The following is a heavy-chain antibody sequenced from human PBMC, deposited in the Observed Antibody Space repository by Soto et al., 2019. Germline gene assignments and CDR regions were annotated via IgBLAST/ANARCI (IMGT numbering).Heavy chain of an antibody. Sequence: ASVKVSCKASGGTFSSYAISWVRQAPGQGLEWMGGIIPIFGTANYAQKFQGRVTITADESTSTAYMELSSLRSEDTAVYYCARDRRLWGEGYGSGSYYPYYFDYWGQGTLVTVSS. V-gene: IGHV1-69*13. CDR1: GGTFSSYA. D-gene: IGHD3-10*01. J-gene: IGHJ4*02. CDR3: ARDRRLWGEGYGSGSYYPYYFDY. CDR2: IIPIFGTA.